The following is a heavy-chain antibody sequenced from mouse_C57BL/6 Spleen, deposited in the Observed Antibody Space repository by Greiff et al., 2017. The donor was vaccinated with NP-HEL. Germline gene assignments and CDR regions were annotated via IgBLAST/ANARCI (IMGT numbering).Heavy chain of an antibody. J-gene: IGHJ4*01. Sequence: EVQLQQSGPELVKPGASVKIPCKASGYTFTDYNMDWVKQSHGKSLEWIGDINPNNGGTIYNQKFKGKATLTVDMSSSTAYMELRSLTSEDTAVYYCARGNYGSYAMDYWGQGTSVTVSS. D-gene: IGHD1-1*01. CDR2: INPNNGGT. V-gene: IGHV1-18*01. CDR1: GYTFTDYN. CDR3: ARGNYGSYAMDY.